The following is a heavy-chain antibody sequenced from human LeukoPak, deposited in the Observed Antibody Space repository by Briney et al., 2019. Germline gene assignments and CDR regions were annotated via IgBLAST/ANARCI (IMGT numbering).Heavy chain of an antibody. D-gene: IGHD6-19*01. CDR1: GYTFTGYY. Sequence: ASVKVSCKASGYTFTGYYIHWVRQAPGQGLEWMGWISAYNGNTKYTQKFQGRVTMTTDTSTSTAYMELRSLRSDDTAVYYCARDSSGWIPDYWGQGTLVTVSS. V-gene: IGHV1-18*04. CDR3: ARDSSGWIPDY. J-gene: IGHJ4*02. CDR2: ISAYNGNT.